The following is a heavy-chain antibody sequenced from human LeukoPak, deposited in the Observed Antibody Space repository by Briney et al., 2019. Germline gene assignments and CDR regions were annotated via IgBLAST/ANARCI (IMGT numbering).Heavy chain of an antibody. Sequence: GGSLRLSCEASGFTFSSYSMNWVRQAPGKGLEWVSSISSSSSYIYYADSVKGRFTISRDNAKNSLYLQMNSLRAEDTAVYYCARVDTAMVPPYYYYGMDVWDKGTTVTVSS. CDR1: GFTFSSYS. CDR3: ARVDTAMVPPYYYYGMDV. V-gene: IGHV3-21*01. CDR2: ISSSSSYI. J-gene: IGHJ6*04. D-gene: IGHD5-18*01.